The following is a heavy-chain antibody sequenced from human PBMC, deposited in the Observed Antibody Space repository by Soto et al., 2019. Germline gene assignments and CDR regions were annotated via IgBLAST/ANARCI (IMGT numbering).Heavy chain of an antibody. V-gene: IGHV3-48*02. J-gene: IGHJ5*02. CDR2: ISSSSSTL. CDR3: ARDDTIFGVVSTWFDP. D-gene: IGHD3-3*01. Sequence: GGSLRLSCAASGFTFSSYSMNWVRQAPGKGLEWVSYISSSSSTLYYADSVKGRFTISRDNAKNSLYLQMNSLRDEDTAVYYCARDDTIFGVVSTWFDPWGQGTLVTVSS. CDR1: GFTFSSYS.